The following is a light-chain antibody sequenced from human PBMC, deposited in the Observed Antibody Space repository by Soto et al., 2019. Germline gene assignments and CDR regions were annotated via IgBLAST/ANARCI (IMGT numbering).Light chain of an antibody. CDR1: QSVRSY. V-gene: IGKV3-11*01. CDR3: QQRSNWPPLT. CDR2: DAS. J-gene: IGKJ4*01. Sequence: EIVLTQSPATLSLSPGERATLSCRASQSVRSYLAWYQQKPGQAPRLLIYDASNRATGIPARFSGSGSGTDFTLTISSLEPEDFAVYYCQQRSNWPPLTFGGVTKVEIK.